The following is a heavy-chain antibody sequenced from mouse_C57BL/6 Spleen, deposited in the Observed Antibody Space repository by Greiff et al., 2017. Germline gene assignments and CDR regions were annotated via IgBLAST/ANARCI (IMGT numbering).Heavy chain of an antibody. V-gene: IGHV1-15*01. CDR1: GYTFTDYE. CDR3: TRRRYDYDDAMDY. J-gene: IGHJ4*01. Sequence: VQVVESGAELVRPGASVTLSCKASGYTFTDYEMHWVKQTPVHGLEWIGAIDPETGGTAYNQKFKGKAILTADKSSSTAYMELRSLTSEDSAVYYCTRRRYDYDDAMDYWGQGTSVTVSS. CDR2: IDPETGGT. D-gene: IGHD2-4*01.